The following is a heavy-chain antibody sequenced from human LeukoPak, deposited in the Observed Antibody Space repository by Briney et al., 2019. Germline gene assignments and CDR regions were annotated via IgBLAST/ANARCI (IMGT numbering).Heavy chain of an antibody. Sequence: PSETLSLTCTVSGGSISSSSYYWGWIRQPPGKGLEWIGRIYYSGSTYYNPSLKSRVTISVDTSKNQFSLKLSSVPAADTAVYYCARHYHGFGGSIAAAGDDYWGQGTLVTVSS. CDR3: ARHYHGFGGSIAAAGDDY. D-gene: IGHD6-13*01. CDR1: GGSISSSSYY. J-gene: IGHJ4*02. CDR2: IYYSGST. V-gene: IGHV4-39*01.